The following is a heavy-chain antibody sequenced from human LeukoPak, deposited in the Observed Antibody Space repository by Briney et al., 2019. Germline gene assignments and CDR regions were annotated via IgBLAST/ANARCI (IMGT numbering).Heavy chain of an antibody. J-gene: IGHJ6*03. D-gene: IGHD5-24*01. CDR2: ISSSSSTI. V-gene: IGHV3-48*01. CDR3: ARDGGMADPYYYYMDV. Sequence: GGSLRLSCAASGFTLTNYSMNWVRQAPGKGLEWVSYISSSSSTIYYADSVKGRFTISRDNAKNSLYLQMNSLRAEDTAVYYCARDGGMADPYYYYMDVWGKGTTVTVSS. CDR1: GFTLTNYS.